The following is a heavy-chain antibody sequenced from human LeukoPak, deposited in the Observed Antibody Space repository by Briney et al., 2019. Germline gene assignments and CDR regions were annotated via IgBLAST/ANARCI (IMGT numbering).Heavy chain of an antibody. CDR2: INPNSGGT. CDR3: ARGAYGESPNDAFDI. J-gene: IGHJ3*02. CDR1: GYTFTGQY. V-gene: IGHV1-2*02. Sequence: ASVKVSCKTSGYTFTGQYLHWVRQAPGQGLEWMGWINPNSGGTNYAQKFQGRVTMTRDTSISTAYMELSRLRSDDTAVYYCARGAYGESPNDAFDIWGQGTMVTVSS. D-gene: IGHD4-17*01.